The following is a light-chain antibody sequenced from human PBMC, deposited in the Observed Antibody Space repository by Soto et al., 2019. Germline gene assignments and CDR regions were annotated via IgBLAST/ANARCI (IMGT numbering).Light chain of an antibody. V-gene: IGLV1-44*01. Sequence: QSVLTQPPSASGTPGHRITISCSGSSSNIGDNPVNWYQQLPGAAPKLLIYINDQRPSGVPDRFSGSKSGTSASLAISGLQPEDEADYYCAAWDDSLNALSGTGTKVTVL. CDR2: IND. J-gene: IGLJ1*01. CDR3: AAWDDSLNAL. CDR1: SSNIGDNP.